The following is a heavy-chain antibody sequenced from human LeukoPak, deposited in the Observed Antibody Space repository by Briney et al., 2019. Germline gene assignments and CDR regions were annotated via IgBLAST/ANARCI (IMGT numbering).Heavy chain of an antibody. CDR3: AKRATAGGFDS. Sequence: GGTLRLSCAASGFTFSSYGMSWVRQAPGKGLEWVSAISGSGGSTYYADSVKGRFTISRDNSKSRLYLQMTSLRVDDTAVYYCAKRATAGGFDSWGQGTLVTVSS. V-gene: IGHV3-23*01. CDR2: ISGSGGST. D-gene: IGHD6-13*01. CDR1: GFTFSSYG. J-gene: IGHJ4*02.